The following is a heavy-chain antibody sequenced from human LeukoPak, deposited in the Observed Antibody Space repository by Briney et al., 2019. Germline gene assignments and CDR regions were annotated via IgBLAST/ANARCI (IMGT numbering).Heavy chain of an antibody. CDR1: GFTFSSYA. J-gene: IGHJ4*02. CDR2: ISGSGGST. D-gene: IGHD1-1*01. CDR3: ARCTTGRTFGSLREIKRSREIDY. Sequence: GGFLRLSCAASGFTFSSYAMTWVRQAPGKGLEWVSAISGSGGSTYYADSVKGRFTISRDNAKNSLYLQMNSLRVEDTAVYYCARCTTGRTFGSLREIKRSREIDYWGQGTLVTVSS. V-gene: IGHV3-23*01.